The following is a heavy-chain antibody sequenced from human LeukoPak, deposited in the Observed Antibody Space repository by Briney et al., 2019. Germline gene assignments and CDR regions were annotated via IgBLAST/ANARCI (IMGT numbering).Heavy chain of an antibody. V-gene: IGHV1-69*13. Sequence: SVTVSCTASGGTFSSYAISWVRQAPGQGLEWMGGIIPIFGTANYAQKFQGRVTITADESTSTAYMELSSLRSEDTAVYYCARGPQNSGSYWSLFYYFDYWGQGTLVTVSS. J-gene: IGHJ4*02. CDR1: GGTFSSYA. CDR3: ARGPQNSGSYWSLFYYFDY. D-gene: IGHD1-26*01. CDR2: IIPIFGTA.